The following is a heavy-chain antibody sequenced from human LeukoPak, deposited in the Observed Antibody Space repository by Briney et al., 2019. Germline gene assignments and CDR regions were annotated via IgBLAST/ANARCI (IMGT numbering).Heavy chain of an antibody. D-gene: IGHD2-15*01. J-gene: IGHJ6*03. CDR2: INPSGGST. CDR1: GYTFTSYY. V-gene: IGHV1-46*01. Sequence: GASVKVSCKASGYTFTSYYMHWVRQAPGQGLEWMGIINPSGGSTSYAQKFQGRVTMTRDTSTSTVYMELSSLRSEDTAVYYCARERPKEWDIVDFYMDVWGKGTTVTISS. CDR3: ARERPKEWDIVDFYMDV.